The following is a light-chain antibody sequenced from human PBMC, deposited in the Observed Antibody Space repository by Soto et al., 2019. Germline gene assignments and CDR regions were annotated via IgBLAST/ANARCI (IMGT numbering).Light chain of an antibody. CDR2: GAS. J-gene: IGKJ5*01. CDR1: QSVSSN. Sequence: EIVMTQSPATLSVSPGERATLSCRASQSVSSNFAWYQQRPGQTPGLLVYGASSRATGIPDRFSGSGSGTDFTLTISRLEPEDFAVYYCQQHGSSPITFGQGTRLEIK. V-gene: IGKV3-20*01. CDR3: QQHGSSPIT.